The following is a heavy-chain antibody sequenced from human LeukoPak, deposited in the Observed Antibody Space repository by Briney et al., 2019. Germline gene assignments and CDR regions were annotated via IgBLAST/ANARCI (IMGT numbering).Heavy chain of an antibody. CDR2: ISYDGSNK. CDR3: AIGYSDGVFDY. Sequence: GGSLTLPCAPSGLTFSIYAMHWARQARDRGGEWVADISYDGSNKYYADSVKGRFTISRDNSKNTLYLQMNSLRAEDTAVYYGAIGYSDGVFDYWGQGTLVTVSS. J-gene: IGHJ4*02. CDR1: GLTFSIYA. D-gene: IGHD5-18*01. V-gene: IGHV3-30*01.